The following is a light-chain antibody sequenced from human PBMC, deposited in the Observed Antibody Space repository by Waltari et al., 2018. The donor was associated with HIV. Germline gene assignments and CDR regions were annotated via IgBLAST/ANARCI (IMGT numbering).Light chain of an antibody. V-gene: IGLV1-47*01. Sequence: QSVLTQPPSASGTPGQRVIISCSGSSFNIGRNFVSWYQQLPGTAPKVLIFRDNQRPSGVPDRFSGSKAGASASLAISGLRSEDEADYYCAAWDDSLRVSYVFGPGTKVTVL. CDR1: SFNIGRNF. CDR3: AAWDDSLRVSYV. CDR2: RDN. J-gene: IGLJ1*01.